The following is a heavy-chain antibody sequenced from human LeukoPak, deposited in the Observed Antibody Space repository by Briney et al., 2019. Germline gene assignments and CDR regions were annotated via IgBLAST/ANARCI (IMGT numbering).Heavy chain of an antibody. CDR2: ISGYNGNT. Sequence: ASVKVSCKPPRGTLSDYSISWVRQAPGQGLEWMGWISGYNGNTKYGQDFQGRVTMTTDTSTTTAYMELRSMRSADTAVYYCARGGRGGSNHFDYWGQGNLVTASP. V-gene: IGHV1-18*01. CDR1: RGTLSDYS. J-gene: IGHJ4*02. CDR3: ARGGRGGSNHFDY. D-gene: IGHD1-26*01.